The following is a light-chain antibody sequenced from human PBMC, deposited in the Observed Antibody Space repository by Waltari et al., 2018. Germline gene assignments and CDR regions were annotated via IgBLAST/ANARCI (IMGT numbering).Light chain of an antibody. J-gene: IGKJ1*01. CDR1: QSVSSY. CDR2: DAS. CDR3: QQRSNWPRT. Sequence: EIVLTQSPATLYLTPGERATLSCRASQSVSSYLAWYQQKPGQAPRLLLYDASNRATGIPARFSGRGSGTDFTLTISSLEPEDFAVYYCQQRSNWPRTFGQGTKVEIK. V-gene: IGKV3-11*01.